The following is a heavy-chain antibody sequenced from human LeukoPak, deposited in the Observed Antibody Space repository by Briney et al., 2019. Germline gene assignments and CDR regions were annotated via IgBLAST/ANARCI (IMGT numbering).Heavy chain of an antibody. CDR2: ISAYNGNT. Sequence: GASVKVSCKASGYTFTSYGISWVRQAPGQGLEWMGWISAYNGNTNYAQKLQGRVTMTTDTSTSTAYMELRSLRSDDTAVYYCARDIDPYSSSAGAGYWGQGTLVTVSS. CDR3: ARDIDPYSSSAGAGY. CDR1: GYTFTSYG. J-gene: IGHJ4*02. D-gene: IGHD6-6*01. V-gene: IGHV1-18*01.